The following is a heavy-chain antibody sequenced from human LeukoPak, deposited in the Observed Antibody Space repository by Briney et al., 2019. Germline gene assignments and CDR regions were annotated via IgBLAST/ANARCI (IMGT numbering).Heavy chain of an antibody. J-gene: IGHJ4*02. D-gene: IGHD3/OR15-3a*01. CDR2: IYYSGNT. V-gene: IGHV4-39*01. CDR1: GVSISSSNSY. Sequence: SETLSLTCTVFGVSISSSNSYWGWIRQPPGKGLEWIGSIYYSGNTYYNASLKSQVSISIDTSKNQFSLRLTSVTAADTAVYYCARQTGSGLFILPGGQGTLVTVSS. CDR3: ARQTGSGLFILP.